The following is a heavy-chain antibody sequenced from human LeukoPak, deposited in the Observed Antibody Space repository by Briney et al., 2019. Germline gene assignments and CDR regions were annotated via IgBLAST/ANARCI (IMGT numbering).Heavy chain of an antibody. J-gene: IGHJ4*02. CDR2: IRSKAYGGTT. CDR3: TKEGGNLWFGPQGLDY. V-gene: IGHV3-49*04. CDR1: GFTFGDYA. D-gene: IGHD3-10*01. Sequence: GGSLRLSCTASGFTFGDYAMSWVRQAPGKGLEWVGFIRSKAYGGTTEYAASVKGRFTISRDDSRSIAYLQMNSLKTEDTAVYYCTKEGGNLWFGPQGLDYWGQGTLVTVSS.